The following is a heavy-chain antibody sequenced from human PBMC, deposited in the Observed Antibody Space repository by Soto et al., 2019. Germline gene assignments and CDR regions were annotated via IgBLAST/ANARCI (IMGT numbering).Heavy chain of an antibody. Sequence: EVQLLESGGGLVQPGGSLRLSCAASGFTFSSYAMSWVRQAPGKGLEWVSAISGSSGSTYYADSVKGRFTISRDNSKNTLYLQMNSLRGDDTAVYYCAKDLGGLLGMDVWGQGTTVTVSS. J-gene: IGHJ6*02. CDR1: GFTFSSYA. V-gene: IGHV3-23*01. D-gene: IGHD2-21*01. CDR2: ISGSSGST. CDR3: AKDLGGLLGMDV.